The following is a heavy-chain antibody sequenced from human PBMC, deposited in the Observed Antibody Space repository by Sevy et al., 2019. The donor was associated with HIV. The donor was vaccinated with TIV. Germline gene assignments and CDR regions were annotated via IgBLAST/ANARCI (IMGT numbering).Heavy chain of an antibody. CDR2: TRNKADGYTT. D-gene: IGHD6-13*01. Sequence: GGSLRLSCAASGFTFSDHYMEWVRQAPGKGLEWVGRTRNKADGYTTEYAASVKGRFTISRDDSENSLYLQMNSLKTEDTAVYYCSTHAGIAAAGRVFDYWGQGAVVTVSS. J-gene: IGHJ4*02. V-gene: IGHV3-72*01. CDR1: GFTFSDHY. CDR3: STHAGIAAAGRVFDY.